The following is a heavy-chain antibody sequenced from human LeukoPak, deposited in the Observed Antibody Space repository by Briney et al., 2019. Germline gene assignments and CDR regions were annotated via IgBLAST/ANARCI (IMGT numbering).Heavy chain of an antibody. J-gene: IGHJ4*02. D-gene: IGHD3-3*01. Sequence: ASVKVSCKASGYTFTGYYMHWVRQAPGQGLECMGWINPNSDRTNYAQKFQGRVTMARATSISTAYMELSRLRSDDTAVYYCARGTARGYDFWSGYYFDYWGQGTLVTVSS. V-gene: IGHV1-2*02. CDR1: GYTFTGYY. CDR2: INPNSDRT. CDR3: ARGTARGYDFWSGYYFDY.